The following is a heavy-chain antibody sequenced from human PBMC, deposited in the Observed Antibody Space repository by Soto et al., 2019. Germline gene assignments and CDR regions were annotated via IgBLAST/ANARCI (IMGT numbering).Heavy chain of an antibody. CDR2: ISSSGSTI. D-gene: IGHD5-12*01. CDR3: ASRNIVATMVQTDY. Sequence: GGSLRLSCAASGFTFSDYYMSWIRQAPGKGLEWVSYISSSGSTIYYADSVKGRFTISRDNAKNSLYLQMNSLRAEDTAVYYCASRNIVATMVQTDYWGQGTLVTVSS. V-gene: IGHV3-11*01. CDR1: GFTFSDYY. J-gene: IGHJ4*02.